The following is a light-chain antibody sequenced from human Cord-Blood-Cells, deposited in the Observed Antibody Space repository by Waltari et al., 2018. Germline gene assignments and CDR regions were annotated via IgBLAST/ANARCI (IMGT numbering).Light chain of an antibody. V-gene: IGKV4-1*01. Sequence: DIVMTQSPDSLAVSLGERATINCKSSQSVLYSSNNKNYLAWYQQKPGQPPKLLIYWASTRESGVPDRFSGSGPGTDFTRTISSLQAEDVAVYYCQQYYRTPWTFGQGTKVEIK. CDR3: QQYYRTPWT. CDR1: QSVLYSSNNKNY. CDR2: WAS. J-gene: IGKJ1*01.